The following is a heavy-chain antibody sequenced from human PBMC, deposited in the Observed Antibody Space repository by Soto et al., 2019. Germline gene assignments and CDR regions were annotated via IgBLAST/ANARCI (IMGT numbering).Heavy chain of an antibody. CDR3: ARANHYYDILTGYYKFGGFDY. J-gene: IGHJ4*02. CDR1: GGSFSGYY. Sequence: SETLSLTCAVYGGSFSGYYWSWIRQPPGKGLEWIGEINHSGSTNYNPSLKSRVTISVDTPKNQFSLKLSSVTAADTAVYYCARANHYYDILTGYYKFGGFDYWGQGTLVTVSS. V-gene: IGHV4-34*01. D-gene: IGHD3-9*01. CDR2: INHSGST.